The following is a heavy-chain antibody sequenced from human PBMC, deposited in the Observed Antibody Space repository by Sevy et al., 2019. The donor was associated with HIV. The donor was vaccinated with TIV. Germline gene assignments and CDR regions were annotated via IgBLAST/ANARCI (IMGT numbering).Heavy chain of an antibody. D-gene: IGHD6-19*01. Sequence: ASVKVSCKASGYTFTGYYMHWVRQAPGQGLEWMGWINPNSGGTNYAQKFQGRVTMTRDTSISTAYMELGRLRSDDTAVYYCASEAVAGGLGGYYYYGMDVWGQGTTVTVSS. V-gene: IGHV1-2*02. CDR2: INPNSGGT. CDR3: ASEAVAGGLGGYYYYGMDV. CDR1: GYTFTGYY. J-gene: IGHJ6*02.